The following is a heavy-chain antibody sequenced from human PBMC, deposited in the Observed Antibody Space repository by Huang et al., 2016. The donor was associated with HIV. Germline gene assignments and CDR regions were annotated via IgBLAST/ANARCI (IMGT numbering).Heavy chain of an antibody. Sequence: QLQLQESGPGLVKPSETLSLTCTVSGGSISSSTYYWGWIRPPPGKGLEWIGNIFYSVSTYYNPSRSSRVSISIDTSKNQVALRLFSVTAADTAVYYCARTYSSGWLYYFDYWGQGTLVTVSS. CDR2: IFYSVST. V-gene: IGHV4-39*01. CDR1: GGSISSSTYY. CDR3: ARTYSSGWLYYFDY. D-gene: IGHD6-19*01. J-gene: IGHJ4*02.